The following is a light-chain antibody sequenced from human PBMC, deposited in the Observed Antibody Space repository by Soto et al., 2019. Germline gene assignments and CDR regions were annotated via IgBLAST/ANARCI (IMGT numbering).Light chain of an antibody. J-gene: IGKJ1*01. V-gene: IGKV1-27*01. Sequence: DIQMTQSPSSLSASVGDRGTVTCRASQGISNYLAWYQQQPGKVPKLLIYVASTLQSGVPSRFSGSGSGTDLTLTISSLQTDDVATYYCQKYNSAPWTFGQGTKVEIK. CDR2: VAS. CDR1: QGISNY. CDR3: QKYNSAPWT.